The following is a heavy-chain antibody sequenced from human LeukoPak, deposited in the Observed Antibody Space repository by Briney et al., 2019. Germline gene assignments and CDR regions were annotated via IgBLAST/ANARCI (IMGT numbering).Heavy chain of an antibody. CDR3: GRVIRSNSLIVAGLDY. CDR1: GFTFSTYW. CDR2: INNDGSIT. V-gene: IGHV3-74*01. D-gene: IGHD3-22*01. Sequence: PGGSLRLSCAASGFTFSTYWMHWVRQAPGKGLVWVSHINNDGSITNYADSVKGRFTISRDNAKNMLYLQMNSLRAEDTAVYYCGRVIRSNSLIVAGLDYWGQGTLVTVSS. J-gene: IGHJ4*02.